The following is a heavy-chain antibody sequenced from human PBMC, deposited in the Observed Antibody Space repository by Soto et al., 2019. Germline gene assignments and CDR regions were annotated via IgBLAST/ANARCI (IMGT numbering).Heavy chain of an antibody. V-gene: IGHV1-18*01. J-gene: IGHJ4*02. CDR1: GYTFTSYG. Sequence: QVPLVQSGAEVKKPGASVKVSCRASGYTFTSYGISWVRQAPGQGLEWMGGISAYNGNTNYAQKLQGRVTMTTDTSTSTAYMELRSLRSDDTAVYYCAREEGTYYDFWSGYYPFDYWGQGILVTVSS. CDR2: ISAYNGNT. D-gene: IGHD3-3*01. CDR3: AREEGTYYDFWSGYYPFDY.